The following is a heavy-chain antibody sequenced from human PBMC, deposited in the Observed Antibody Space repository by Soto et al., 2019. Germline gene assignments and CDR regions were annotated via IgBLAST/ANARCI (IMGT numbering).Heavy chain of an antibody. CDR3: ARALSSYYDFWSGYYPPYYYYYMDV. Sequence: ASVKVYCKASGYTFTSYDINWVRQATGQGLEWMGWMNPNSGNTGYAQKFQGRVTMTRNTSISTAYMELSSLGSEDTAVYYCARALSSYYDFWSGYYPPYYYYYMDVWGKGTTVTVSS. CDR2: MNPNSGNT. J-gene: IGHJ6*03. CDR1: GYTFTSYD. D-gene: IGHD3-3*01. V-gene: IGHV1-8*01.